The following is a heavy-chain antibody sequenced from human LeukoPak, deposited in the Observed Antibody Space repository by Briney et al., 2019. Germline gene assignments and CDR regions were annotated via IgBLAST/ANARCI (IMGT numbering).Heavy chain of an antibody. Sequence: GESLKISCKGSGYSFTSYWIGWVHQMPGKGLEWMGIIYPGDSDTRYSPSFQGQVTISADKSISTAYLQWSSLKASDTAMYYCARQGAYYYDSSGPDYWGQGTLVTVSS. CDR3: ARQGAYYYDSSGPDY. D-gene: IGHD3-22*01. CDR2: IYPGDSDT. CDR1: GYSFTSYW. J-gene: IGHJ4*02. V-gene: IGHV5-51*07.